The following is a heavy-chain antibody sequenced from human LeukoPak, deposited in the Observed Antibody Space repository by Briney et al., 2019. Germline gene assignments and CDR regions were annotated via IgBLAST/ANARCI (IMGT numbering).Heavy chain of an antibody. Sequence: GGSLRLSCAASGFTFSSYAMHWVRQAPGKGLEYVSAISSNGGTTYYANSVKGTFTISRYNSQNTLCLQMGTLRAEDMAVYYCARGDTMIRGLDSWCQGTLVIVSS. CDR3: ARGDTMIRGLDS. V-gene: IGHV3-64*01. CDR1: GFTFSSYA. CDR2: ISSNGGTT. J-gene: IGHJ4*02. D-gene: IGHD3-10*01.